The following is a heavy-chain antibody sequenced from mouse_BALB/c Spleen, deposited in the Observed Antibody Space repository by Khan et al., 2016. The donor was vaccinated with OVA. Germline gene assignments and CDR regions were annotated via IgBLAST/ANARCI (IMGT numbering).Heavy chain of an antibody. CDR2: INTYTGEP. Sequence: QIQLVQSGPELKKPGETVKISCKASGYTSTNYGMNWVKQAPGKGLKWMGWINTYTGEPTYADDFKGRFVFSLETSASTAYLQINNLKNEDTATYFCASGGYWYFDVWGAGTTVTVPS. CDR1: GYTSTNYG. J-gene: IGHJ1*01. D-gene: IGHD1-1*02. V-gene: IGHV9-3-1*01. CDR3: ASGGYWYFDV.